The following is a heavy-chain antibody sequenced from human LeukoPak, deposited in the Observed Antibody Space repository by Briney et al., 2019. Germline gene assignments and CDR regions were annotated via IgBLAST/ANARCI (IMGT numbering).Heavy chain of an antibody. J-gene: IGHJ5*02. V-gene: IGHV3-48*03. D-gene: IGHD2-2*01. CDR1: GFTFRSYE. Sequence: PGGSLRLSCAASGFTFRSYEMNWVRQAPGKGLEWVSYISSSGSTIYYADSVKGRFTISRDNARNSLFLQMNSLRAEDTAVYYCAKPVLGYCSSTSCFRGWFDPWGQGTLVTVSS. CDR3: AKPVLGYCSSTSCFRGWFDP. CDR2: ISSSGSTI.